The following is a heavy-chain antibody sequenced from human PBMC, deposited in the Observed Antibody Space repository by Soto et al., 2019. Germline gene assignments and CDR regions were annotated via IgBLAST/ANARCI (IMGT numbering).Heavy chain of an antibody. CDR3: ASHFTGVLVLGTSPPGGDNYGWDV. CDR1: GGTFSRYT. CDR2: LIPIVDIP. Sequence: QVQLVQSGAEVKKPGSSVKVSCKASGGTFSRYTFTWVRQAPGHGLEWIGRLIPIVDIPNYAQNFQGRVTITADKSTSTPYMELSSPPSVDTAVYYCASHFTGVLVLGTSPPGGDNYGWDVWGQGTTVSVS. J-gene: IGHJ6*02. V-gene: IGHV1-69*02. D-gene: IGHD2-15*01.